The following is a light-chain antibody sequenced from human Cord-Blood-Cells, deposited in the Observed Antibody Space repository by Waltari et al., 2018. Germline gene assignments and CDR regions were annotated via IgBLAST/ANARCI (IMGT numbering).Light chain of an antibody. V-gene: IGLV2-14*01. Sequence: QSALTQPASVSGSPGQSITISCTGTSSDVGGYNYVSWYQQHPGKAPKLMIYDVSNRPSVVSNRFSGSKSGTTASLTISGLQAEDEADYYCSSYTSSSTLEVFGGGTKLTVL. CDR3: SSYTSSSTLEV. CDR2: DVS. J-gene: IGLJ3*02. CDR1: SSDVGGYNY.